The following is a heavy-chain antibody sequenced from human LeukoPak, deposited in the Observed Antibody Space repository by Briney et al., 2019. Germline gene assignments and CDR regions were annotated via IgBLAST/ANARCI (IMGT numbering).Heavy chain of an antibody. CDR3: ARGTIAGSRIWRSALRKAPNWFDP. D-gene: IGHD2/OR15-2a*01. Sequence: SQTLSLTCTVSGGSISSGYYYWSWIRQPPGKGLEWIGYIYYSGSTYYNPSLKSRVTISVDTSQNQFSLKLSSVTAADTAVYYCARGTIAGSRIWRSALRKAPNWFDPWGQGTLVTVSS. CDR2: IYYSGST. CDR1: GGSISSGYYY. V-gene: IGHV4-30-4*08. J-gene: IGHJ5*02.